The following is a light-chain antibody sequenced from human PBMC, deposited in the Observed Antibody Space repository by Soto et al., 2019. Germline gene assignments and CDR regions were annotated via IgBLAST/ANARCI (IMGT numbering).Light chain of an antibody. J-gene: IGKJ4*01. CDR1: QSISIY. CDR2: AAS. Sequence: DIQMTQSPTSLSAPVGDRVTITCRASQSISIYLNWYQQKPGKAPKLLIYAASSLQSGVPSRFSGSGSGTAFTLTISRLQPEDLATYDCQEIRTTPLTFGGGNKVEIK. V-gene: IGKV1-39*01. CDR3: QEIRTTPLT.